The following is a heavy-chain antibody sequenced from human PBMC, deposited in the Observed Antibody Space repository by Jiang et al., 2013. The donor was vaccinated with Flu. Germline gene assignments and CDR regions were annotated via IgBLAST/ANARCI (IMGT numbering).Heavy chain of an antibody. CDR3: ARLGGSRTLYYFDY. CDR2: INTNTGNP. CDR1: GYTLTSYL. V-gene: IGHV7-4-1*02. J-gene: IGHJ4*02. D-gene: IGHD3-10*01. Sequence: QSGSELKKPGASVKVSCQASGYTLTSYLMSWVRQAPGQGLEWMGWINTNTGNPTNAQGFTGRFVFSLDTSVNTAYLQINSLKAEDTVVYYCARLGGSRTLYYFDYWGQGTLVTVSS.